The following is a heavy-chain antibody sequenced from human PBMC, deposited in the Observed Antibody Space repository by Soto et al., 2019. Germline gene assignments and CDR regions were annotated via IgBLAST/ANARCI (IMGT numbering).Heavy chain of an antibody. D-gene: IGHD2-2*01. CDR2: ISWNSGSI. Sequence: GGSLRLSCAASGFTFDDYAMHWVRQAPGKGLEWVSGISWNSGSIGYADSVKGRFTISRDNAKNSLYLQMNSLRAEDTALYYCAKAYCSSTSCPPDFSSKGT. V-gene: IGHV3-9*01. CDR1: GFTFDDYA. J-gene: IGHJ3*01. CDR3: AKAYCSSTSCPPDF.